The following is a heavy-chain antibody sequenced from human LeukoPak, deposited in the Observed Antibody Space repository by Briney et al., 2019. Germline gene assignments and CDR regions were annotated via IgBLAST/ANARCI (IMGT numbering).Heavy chain of an antibody. CDR1: GYTFTTYS. D-gene: IGHD1-26*01. CDR2: INAGSGYI. V-gene: IGHV1-3*01. Sequence: ASVKVSCKASGYTFTTYSMHWMRQAPGQRLEWMGWINAGSGYISYSQKFQGRVAISADTPASTAYMELSSLRSEDTAVYFCVRDRGGATTVYWGQGTLVTVSS. J-gene: IGHJ4*02. CDR3: VRDRGGATTVY.